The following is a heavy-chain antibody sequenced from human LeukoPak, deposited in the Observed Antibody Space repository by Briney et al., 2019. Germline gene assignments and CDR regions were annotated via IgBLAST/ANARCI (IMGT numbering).Heavy chain of an antibody. D-gene: IGHD3-16*02. Sequence: GGSLRLSCAASGFTFSNHGMNWVRQAPGKGLEWVSAISGSGGSTYYADSVKGRFTISRDNSKNTLYLQMNSLRAEDTAVYYCAKGQLRLGELSLYYFDYWGQGTLVTVSS. V-gene: IGHV3-23*01. CDR3: AKGQLRLGELSLYYFDY. J-gene: IGHJ4*02. CDR2: ISGSGGST. CDR1: GFTFSNHG.